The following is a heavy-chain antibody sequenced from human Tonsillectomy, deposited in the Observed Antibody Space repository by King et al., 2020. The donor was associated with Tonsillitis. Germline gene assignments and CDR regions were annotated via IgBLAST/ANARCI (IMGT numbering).Heavy chain of an antibody. CDR2: SKSKTDGGTK. Sequence: VQLVESGGGLVKPGGSLRLSCAASGFTFSNAWMSWVRQAPGKGLEWVGRSKSKTDGGTKDHAAPVKGRFTISRDDSKNTVYLQMNSLKTEDTAVYYCTTEFADYSGWYGATWGQGTLVTVSS. CDR3: TTEFADYSGWYGAT. J-gene: IGHJ5*02. CDR1: GFTFSNAW. V-gene: IGHV3-15*01. D-gene: IGHD6-19*01.